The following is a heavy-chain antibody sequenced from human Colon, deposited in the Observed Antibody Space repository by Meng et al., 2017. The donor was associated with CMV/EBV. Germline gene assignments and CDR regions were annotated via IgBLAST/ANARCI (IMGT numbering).Heavy chain of an antibody. D-gene: IGHD2-15*01. CDR1: GYSFTTYV. Sequence: SGYSFTTYVSSWVRQAPGRGLEWMGWINTYNGNTNYAQKLQDRVTMTTDASTTTVYMELRSLRSDDTAVYYCARDPRGRGGTCCFDLWGQGTLVTVSS. V-gene: IGHV1-18*01. J-gene: IGHJ5*02. CDR3: ARDPRGRGGTCCFDL. CDR2: INTYNGNT.